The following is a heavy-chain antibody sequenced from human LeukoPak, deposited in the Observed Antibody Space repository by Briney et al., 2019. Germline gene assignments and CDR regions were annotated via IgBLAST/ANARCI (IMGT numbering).Heavy chain of an antibody. V-gene: IGHV4-39*07. D-gene: IGHD4-17*01. J-gene: IGHJ6*03. CDR1: GGSISSSSYY. CDR3: ARDGDYGSHYYYYMDV. Sequence: PSETLSLTCTVSGGSISSSSYYWGWIRQPPGKGLEWIGEINHSGSTNYNPSLKSRVTISVDTSKNQFSLKLSSVTAADTAVYYCARDGDYGSHYYYYMDVWGKGTTVTVSS. CDR2: INHSGST.